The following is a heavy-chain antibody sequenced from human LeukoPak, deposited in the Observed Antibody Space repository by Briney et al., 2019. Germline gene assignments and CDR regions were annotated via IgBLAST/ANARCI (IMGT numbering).Heavy chain of an antibody. V-gene: IGHV3-48*03. Sequence: GGSLRLSCTASGFTFSSYEMNWVRQAPGKGLEWVSYISSSGSTIYYAHSVKGRFTISRDNAKNSLYLQMNSLRAEDTAVYYCARIVLRGVWYNWFDPWGQGTLVTVSS. CDR2: ISSSGSTI. CDR1: GFTFSSYE. CDR3: ARIVLRGVWYNWFDP. D-gene: IGHD3-10*01. J-gene: IGHJ5*02.